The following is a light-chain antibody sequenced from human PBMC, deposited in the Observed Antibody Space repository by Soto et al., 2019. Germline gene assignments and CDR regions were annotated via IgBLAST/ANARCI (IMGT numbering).Light chain of an antibody. J-gene: IGKJ1*01. CDR1: QSVSGN. V-gene: IGKV3-15*01. CDR2: GAS. Sequence: EIVMTQSPATLSVSPGERATLACRASQSVSGNLAWYQQKPGQAPRLLIYGASTRATGIPARFSGSGSGTESTLTISSLQSEDFAVYYCQQYNNWPPSFGQGTKVEIK. CDR3: QQYNNWPPS.